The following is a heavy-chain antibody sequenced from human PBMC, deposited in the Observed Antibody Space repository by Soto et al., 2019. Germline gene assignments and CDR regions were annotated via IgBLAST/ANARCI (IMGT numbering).Heavy chain of an antibody. CDR2: IIPIFGTA. Sequence: GASVKVSCKASGGTFSSYAISWVRQAPGQGLEWMGGIIPIFGTANYAQKFQGRVTITADKSTSTAYMELSSLRSEDTAVYYCARGVVRYYYGSGSHHNWFDPWGQGTLVTVSS. V-gene: IGHV1-69*06. CDR1: GGTFSSYA. CDR3: ARGVVRYYYGSGSHHNWFDP. J-gene: IGHJ5*02. D-gene: IGHD3-10*01.